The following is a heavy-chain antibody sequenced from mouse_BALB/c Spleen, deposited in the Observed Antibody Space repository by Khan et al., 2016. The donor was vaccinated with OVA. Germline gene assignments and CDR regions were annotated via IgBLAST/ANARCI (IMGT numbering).Heavy chain of an antibody. D-gene: IGHD2-10*01. J-gene: IGHJ4*01. Sequence: VQGVESGPALVAPSQSLSITCTISGFSLTNYGVHWVRQPPGKGLEWLVVIWSDGSTTYNSALKSRLSISKDNSKSQVFLKMNSLQTDDTAMYYCARQPYYHYYIMDYWGQGTSVTVSS. CDR2: IWSDGST. V-gene: IGHV2-6-1*01. CDR1: GFSLTNYG. CDR3: ARQPYYHYYIMDY.